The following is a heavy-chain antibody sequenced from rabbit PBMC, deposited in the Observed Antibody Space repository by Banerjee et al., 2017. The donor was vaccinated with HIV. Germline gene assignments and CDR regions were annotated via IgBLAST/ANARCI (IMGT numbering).Heavy chain of an antibody. V-gene: IGHV1S39*01. J-gene: IGHJ4*01. CDR1: GFDFSTYG. CDR3: ARDLAGVIGWNFNF. Sequence: QEQLVESGGGLVQPGGSLKLSCKASGFDFSTYGVNWVRQAPGKGLEWIGYITYGGSAYYASWVNGRFTISKTSSTTVTLQMTSLTAADTATYFCARDLAGVIGWNFNFWGPGTLVTVS. CDR2: ITYGGSA. D-gene: IGHD4-1*01.